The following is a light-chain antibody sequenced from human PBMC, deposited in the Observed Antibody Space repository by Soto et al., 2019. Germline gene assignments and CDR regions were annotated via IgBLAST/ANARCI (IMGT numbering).Light chain of an antibody. CDR1: QSVLFTSNNKNY. CDR2: WAS. J-gene: IGKJ4*01. V-gene: IGKV4-1*01. CDR3: QQYYSTPLT. Sequence: DIVMTPSPDSLAVSLGERATINCKSSQSVLFTSNNKNYLAWYQQKPGQHPKLLIYWASTRESGVPDRFSGSGSGTDFTLTISSLQAEDVAVYYCQQYYSTPLTFSGGTKVEIK.